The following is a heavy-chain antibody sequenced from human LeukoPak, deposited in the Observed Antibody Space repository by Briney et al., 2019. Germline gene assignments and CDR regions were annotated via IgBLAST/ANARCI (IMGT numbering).Heavy chain of an antibody. CDR2: ISGSGEST. CDR3: ARQLGYCSGGNCYFDL. V-gene: IGHV3-23*01. J-gene: IGHJ4*02. Sequence: GGSLRLSCAASGFTFSSYAMSGVRQAPGKGLEWVSAISGSGESTYDKDSVKGRFSISRDNSKNTLYLQMNSLRAEDTAVYHCARQLGYCSGGNCYFDLWGQGALVTVSS. D-gene: IGHD2-15*01. CDR1: GFTFSSYA.